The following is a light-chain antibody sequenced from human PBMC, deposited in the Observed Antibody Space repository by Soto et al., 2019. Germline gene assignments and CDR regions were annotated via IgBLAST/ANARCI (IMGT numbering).Light chain of an antibody. Sequence: EIVLTQSPATLSLSPGERATLSCRASQSVSSYLAWYQQKPGQAPRLLIYDASNRSTGIPDRFSGSGSGTDFTLTISTLEPEDRAAYYCQQRSNWPRTFGQGTKVEIK. CDR3: QQRSNWPRT. CDR1: QSVSSY. J-gene: IGKJ1*01. CDR2: DAS. V-gene: IGKV3-11*01.